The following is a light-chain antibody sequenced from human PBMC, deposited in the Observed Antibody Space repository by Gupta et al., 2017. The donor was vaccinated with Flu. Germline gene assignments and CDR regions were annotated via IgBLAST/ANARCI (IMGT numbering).Light chain of an antibody. CDR3: QSYDSSLTGYV. J-gene: IGLJ1*01. V-gene: IGLV1-40*01. CDR1: SSNIGAGYD. Sequence: SVLTQPPSVSGAPGQRVTISCTGLSSNIGAGYDVHWYQQLPGTAPKLLIYVNTNRPSGVPDRFSGSKSGTSASLAITGLQAEDEADYYCQSYDSSLTGYVFGTGTKVTVL. CDR2: VNT.